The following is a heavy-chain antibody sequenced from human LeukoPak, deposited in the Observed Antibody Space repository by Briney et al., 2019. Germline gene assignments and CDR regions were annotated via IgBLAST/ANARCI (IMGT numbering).Heavy chain of an antibody. CDR3: AREAVGATRPFDY. J-gene: IGHJ4*02. CDR1: GLTFSSYW. CDR2: IKQDGSEK. D-gene: IGHD1-26*01. V-gene: IGHV3-7*01. Sequence: HPGGSLRLSCAASGLTFSSYWMSWVRQAPGKGLEWVANIKQDGSEKYYVDSVKGRFTISRDNAKNSLYLQMNSLRAEDTAVYYCAREAVGATRPFDYWGQGTLVTVSS.